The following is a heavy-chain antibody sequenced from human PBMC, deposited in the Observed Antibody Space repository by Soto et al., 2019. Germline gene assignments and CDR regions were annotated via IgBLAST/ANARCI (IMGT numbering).Heavy chain of an antibody. CDR3: ARTVHTTRGLMDV. CDR1: GFSLSTSGMC. Sequence: SGPTLVNPTQTLTLTCTFSGFSLSTSGMCVNWIRQPPGKALEWLALIDWVDDKFYSTSLKTRLTISKDTSKHQVVLTLTNTHPVDTATYYCARTVHTTRGLMDVWGQGTTVTVPS. J-gene: IGHJ6*02. CDR2: IDWVDDK. V-gene: IGHV2-70*01. D-gene: IGHD2-2*01.